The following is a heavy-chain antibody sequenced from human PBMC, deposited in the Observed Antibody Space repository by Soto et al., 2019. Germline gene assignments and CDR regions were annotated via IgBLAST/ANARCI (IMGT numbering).Heavy chain of an antibody. V-gene: IGHV3-11*05. Sequence: QVQLVESGGGLVKPGGSLRLSCAVSGFTFSDYYMTWIRQAPGKGLEWGSYISSSTSHTNYADSVKGRFTISRDNAKNSLFLQMKSLRAEDTAVYYCARGRGAAADYFDFWGQGTLVTVSS. D-gene: IGHD6-13*01. CDR3: ARGRGAAADYFDF. CDR1: GFTFSDYY. J-gene: IGHJ4*02. CDR2: ISSSTSHT.